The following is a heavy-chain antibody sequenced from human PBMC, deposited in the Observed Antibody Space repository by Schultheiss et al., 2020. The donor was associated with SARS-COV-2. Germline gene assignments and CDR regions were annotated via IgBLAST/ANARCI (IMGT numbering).Heavy chain of an antibody. V-gene: IGHV4-59*01. CDR2: IYYSGST. D-gene: IGHD6-13*01. CDR3: ARSSSSWYGWYFDY. CDR1: GGSFSGYY. Sequence: GSLRLSCAVYGGSFSGYYWSWIRQPPGKGLEWIGYIYYSGSTYYNPSLKSRVTISVDTSKNQFSLKLSSVTAADTAVYYCARSSSSWYGWYFDYWGQGTLVTVSS. J-gene: IGHJ4*02.